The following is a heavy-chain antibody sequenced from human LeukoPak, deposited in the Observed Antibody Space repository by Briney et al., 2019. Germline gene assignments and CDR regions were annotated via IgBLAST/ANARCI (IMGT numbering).Heavy chain of an antibody. CDR3: AKDSRSGTYSYY. J-gene: IGHJ4*02. CDR2: ISDSGGST. Sequence: GGSLRLSCAASGFTFSSYVMSWVRQAPGKGLGWVSTISDSGGSTYYADSVKGRFTISRDNSKNTLYLQMNSLRAEDTAVYYCAKDSRSGTYSYYWGQGTLVTVSS. D-gene: IGHD1-26*01. CDR1: GFTFSSYV. V-gene: IGHV3-23*01.